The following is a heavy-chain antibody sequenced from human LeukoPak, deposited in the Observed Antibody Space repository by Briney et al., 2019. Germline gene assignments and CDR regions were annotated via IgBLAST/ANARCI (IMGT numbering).Heavy chain of an antibody. V-gene: IGHV1-8*03. CDR1: GYTFTSYD. CDR3: ASAVPPVAAFDI. Sequence: ASVKVSCKASGYTFTSYDINWVRQSTGQGLEWMGWMNPNSGNTGYAQKFQGRVTITRNTSISTAYMELSSLRSEDTAVYYCASAVPPVAAFDIWGQGTMVTVSS. CDR2: MNPNSGNT. J-gene: IGHJ3*02. D-gene: IGHD3-10*01.